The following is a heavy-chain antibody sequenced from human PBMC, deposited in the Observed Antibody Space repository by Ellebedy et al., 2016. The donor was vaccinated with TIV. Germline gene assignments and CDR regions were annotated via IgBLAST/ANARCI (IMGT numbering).Heavy chain of an antibody. CDR1: GGSISSYY. V-gene: IGHV4-59*12. CDR2: IYYSGST. CDR3: ARVVEDGAFDI. D-gene: IGHD2-15*01. J-gene: IGHJ3*02. Sequence: SETLSLTXTVSGGSISSYYWSWIRQPPGKGLEWIGYIYYSGSTNYNPSLKSRVTMSVDTSKNQFSLKLSSVTAADTAVYYCARVVEDGAFDIWGQGTMVTVSS.